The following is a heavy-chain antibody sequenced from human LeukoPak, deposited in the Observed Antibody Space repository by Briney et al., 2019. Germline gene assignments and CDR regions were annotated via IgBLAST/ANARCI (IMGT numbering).Heavy chain of an antibody. D-gene: IGHD3-22*01. CDR3: ANQGARDYYDSSGYPYFDY. Sequence: PGGSLRLSCAASGFTFSSYAMHWVRQAPGKGLEWVAVISYDGSNKYYADSVKGRFTISRDNSKNTLYLQMNSLRAEDTAVYYCANQGARDYYDSSGYPYFDYWGQGTLVTVSS. V-gene: IGHV3-30*04. CDR2: ISYDGSNK. CDR1: GFTFSSYA. J-gene: IGHJ4*02.